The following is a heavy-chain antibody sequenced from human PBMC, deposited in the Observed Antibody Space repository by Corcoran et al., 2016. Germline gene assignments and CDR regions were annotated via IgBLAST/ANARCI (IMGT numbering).Heavy chain of an antibody. J-gene: IGHJ4*02. CDR2: ISYDGSNK. D-gene: IGHD2-15*01. V-gene: IGHV3-30*18. CDR1: GFTFSTYG. CDR3: AKDGWYCSGGSCYAMDY. Sequence: QVQLVESGGGVVQPGGSLRLSCAASGFTFSTYGMHWVRQAPGKGLEWVAVISYDGSNKYYADSVKGRFTISRDNSKNTLYLQMNSLRAEDTAVYYWAKDGWYCSGGSCYAMDYWGQGTLVTVSS.